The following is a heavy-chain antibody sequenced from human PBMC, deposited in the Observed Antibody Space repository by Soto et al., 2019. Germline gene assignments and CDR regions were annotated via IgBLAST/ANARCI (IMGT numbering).Heavy chain of an antibody. CDR2: IIPIFGTA. CDR3: ARGMIVVVITTFYYYGMDV. V-gene: IGHV1-69*13. J-gene: IGHJ6*02. D-gene: IGHD3-22*01. CDR1: GGTFSSYA. Sequence: SVKVSCKASGGTFSSYAISWVRQAPGQGLEWMGGIIPIFGTANYAQKFQGRVTVTADESTSTAYMELSSLRSEDTAVYYCARGMIVVVITTFYYYGMDVWGQGTTVTVSS.